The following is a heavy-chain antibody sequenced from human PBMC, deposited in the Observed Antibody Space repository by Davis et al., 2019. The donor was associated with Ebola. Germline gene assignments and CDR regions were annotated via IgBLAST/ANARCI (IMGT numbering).Heavy chain of an antibody. CDR3: ARGSSGLDY. CDR2: INPHNGNT. D-gene: IGHD6-19*01. J-gene: IGHJ4*02. Sequence: ASVKVSCKASGYTFTNYGITWVRQAPGQGLEWMGWINPHNGNTNYAQKLQGRVTMTTDTSTSTAYMELRSLRSDDTAVYYCARGSSGLDYWGQGTLVSV. V-gene: IGHV1-18*04. CDR1: GYTFTNYG.